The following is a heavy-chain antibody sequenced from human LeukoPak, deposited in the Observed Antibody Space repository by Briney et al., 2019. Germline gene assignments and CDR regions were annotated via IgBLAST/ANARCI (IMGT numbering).Heavy chain of an antibody. CDR3: ARGATTYH. V-gene: IGHV4-34*01. CDR2: INHSGST. D-gene: IGHD1-14*01. CDR1: GGSFSGYY. J-gene: IGHJ4*02. Sequence: SETLSLTCAVYGGSFSGYYWSWIRQPPGKGLEWIGEINHSGSTNYNPSLKSRVTISVDTSKNQFSLKLSSVTAADTAVYYCARGATTYHWGQGTLVTVSS.